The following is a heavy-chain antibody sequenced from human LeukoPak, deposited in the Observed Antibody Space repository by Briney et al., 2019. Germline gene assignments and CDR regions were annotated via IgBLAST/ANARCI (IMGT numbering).Heavy chain of an antibody. J-gene: IGHJ4*02. CDR1: GFTVSSNY. Sequence: GSLRLSCAASGFTVSSNYMSWVRQAPGKGLQWVANIKHDGSEQYYVDSVKGRFTISRDNAKNSLYLQMNSLGVEDTAVYYCKSGGAAPGNFDYWGQGALVTVSS. CDR3: KSGGAAPGNFDY. CDR2: IKHDGSEQ. V-gene: IGHV3-7*01. D-gene: IGHD6-13*01.